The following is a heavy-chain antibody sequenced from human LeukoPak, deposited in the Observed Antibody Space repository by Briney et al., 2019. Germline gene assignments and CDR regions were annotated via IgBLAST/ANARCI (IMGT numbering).Heavy chain of an antibody. CDR2: ITSTTTYT. CDR3: ARFIAAPYYFDY. Sequence: PGGSLRLSCAASGFTFSSYGMHWVRQAPGKGLEWVSSITSTTTYTYYADSVKGRFTISRDNAKNSLYLQMNSLRAEDTAVYYCARFIAAPYYFDYWGRGTLVTVSS. D-gene: IGHD6-13*01. J-gene: IGHJ4*02. V-gene: IGHV3-21*01. CDR1: GFTFSSYG.